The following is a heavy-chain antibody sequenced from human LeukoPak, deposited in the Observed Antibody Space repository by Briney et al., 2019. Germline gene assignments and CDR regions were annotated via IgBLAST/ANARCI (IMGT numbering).Heavy chain of an antibody. CDR3: ARGQLVPLHY. D-gene: IGHD6-13*01. CDR2: ISYDGSNK. Sequence: PGGSLSLSCAASGFTFSSYAMHWVRQAPGKGLEWVAVISYDGSNKYYADSVKDRLTISRDNSKNTLYLQMNSLRAEDTAVYYCARGQLVPLHYLVQGTLVTVSS. V-gene: IGHV3-30-3*01. CDR1: GFTFSSYA. J-gene: IGHJ4*02.